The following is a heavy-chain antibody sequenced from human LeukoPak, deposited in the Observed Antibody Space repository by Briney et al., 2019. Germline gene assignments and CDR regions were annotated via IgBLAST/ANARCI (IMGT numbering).Heavy chain of an antibody. CDR2: ISYDGSNK. V-gene: IGHV3-30*04. J-gene: IGHJ4*02. D-gene: IGHD2-15*01. CDR3: ARGGGDYCSGGSCPTYYFDY. Sequence: GRSLRLPCAASGFTFSSYAMHWVRQAPGKGLEWVALISYDGSNKYYADSVKGRFTISRDNSKNTLYLQMNSLRAEDTAVYYCARGGGDYCSGGSCPTYYFDYWGQGTLVTVSS. CDR1: GFTFSSYA.